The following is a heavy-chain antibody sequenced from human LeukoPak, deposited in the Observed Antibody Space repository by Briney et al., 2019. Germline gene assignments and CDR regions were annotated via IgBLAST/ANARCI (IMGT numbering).Heavy chain of an antibody. D-gene: IGHD5-24*01. CDR2: IWYDGSNK. CDR3: ARESTPLRGAFDP. J-gene: IGHJ5*02. V-gene: IGHV3-33*01. CDR1: GFTFSSYG. Sequence: PGGSLRLSCAASGFTFSSYGMHWVRQAPGKGLEWVAVIWYDGSNKYYADSVKGRFTISRDTSKNTLYLQMNSLRAEDTAVYYCARESTPLRGAFDPWGPGTLVTVSS.